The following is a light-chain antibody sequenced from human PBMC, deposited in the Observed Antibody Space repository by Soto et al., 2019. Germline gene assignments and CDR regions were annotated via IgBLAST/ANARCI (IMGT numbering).Light chain of an antibody. Sequence: EEVMTQSPATLSVSPGERAALSCRASQSVGSSLAWYQQKPGQAPRLLIYGASTRATGIPARFSGRGSGTEFTLTISSLQSEDFEVYYCQHYNNWPYTFGQGTRLEIK. CDR3: QHYNNWPYT. CDR1: QSVGSS. J-gene: IGKJ5*01. V-gene: IGKV3-15*01. CDR2: GAS.